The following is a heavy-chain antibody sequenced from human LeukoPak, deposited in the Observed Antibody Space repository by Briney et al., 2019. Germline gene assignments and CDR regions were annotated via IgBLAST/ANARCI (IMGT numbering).Heavy chain of an antibody. CDR2: ISSSSSYI. J-gene: IGHJ4*02. CDR3: ASIIRYYYDSSGFPSG. Sequence: PGGSLRLSCAASGFSFSSYSMNWVRQAPGKGLEWVSSISSSSSYIYYADSVKGRFTISRGNAKNSLYLQMNSLGAEDTAVYYCASIIRYYYDSSGFPSGWGQGTLVTVSS. D-gene: IGHD3-22*01. V-gene: IGHV3-21*01. CDR1: GFSFSSYS.